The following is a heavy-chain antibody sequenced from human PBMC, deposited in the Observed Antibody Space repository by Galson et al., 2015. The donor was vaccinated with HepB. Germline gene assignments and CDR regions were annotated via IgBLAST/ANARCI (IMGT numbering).Heavy chain of an antibody. Sequence: SLRLSCAASGSTFSTYGMHWVRQAPGKGLEWVAVIRYDGSNKYYAHSVMGRFTISRDNSKSTLYLQMNSLRAEDTAVYYCARDQGLEALDYWGQGTLVTVSS. V-gene: IGHV3-33*01. CDR3: ARDQGLEALDY. J-gene: IGHJ4*02. CDR2: IRYDGSNK. CDR1: GSTFSTYG. D-gene: IGHD3-3*01.